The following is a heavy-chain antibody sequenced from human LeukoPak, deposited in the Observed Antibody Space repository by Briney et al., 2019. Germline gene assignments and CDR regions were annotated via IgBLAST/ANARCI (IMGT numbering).Heavy chain of an antibody. J-gene: IGHJ3*02. V-gene: IGHV3-21*01. CDR2: ISSRSSYI. CDR3: ARQQNGARYDSSGLSRSAFDI. Sequence: GGSLRLSCAASGFTFSTYSMNWVRQAPGKGLEWVSSISSRSSYIYYADSVKGRFTISRDNAKNSLYLQMNSLRAEDAAVYYCARQQNGARYDSSGLSRSAFDIWGQGTMVTVSS. D-gene: IGHD3-22*01. CDR1: GFTFSTYS.